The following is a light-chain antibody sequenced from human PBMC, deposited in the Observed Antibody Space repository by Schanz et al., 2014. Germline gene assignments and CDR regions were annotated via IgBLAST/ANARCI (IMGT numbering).Light chain of an antibody. CDR1: QTVSSNS. Sequence: EIVLTQSPGTLSLSPGERATLSCRASQTVSSNSLAWYQQKPGQTPRLLIYGTSIRATGIPDRFSGSGSGTDFTLTISRLEPEDFAVYYCQQYNNWPWGTFGQGTKLEIK. J-gene: IGKJ2*02. V-gene: IGKV3-20*01. CDR3: QQYNNWPWGT. CDR2: GTS.